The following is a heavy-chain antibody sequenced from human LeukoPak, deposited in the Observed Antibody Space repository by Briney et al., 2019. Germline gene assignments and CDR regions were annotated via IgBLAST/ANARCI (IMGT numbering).Heavy chain of an antibody. D-gene: IGHD3-10*01. V-gene: IGHV1-18*01. CDR3: ARVSGWGVAQTIDY. Sequence: PQASVKVSCKASGYTFTHYGISWVRQAPGQGLEWMGWISAYNGNTDFAQKLQGRVTMTTDTSTTTAYMDLRSLRSDDTAVYYCARVSGWGVAQTIDYWGQGTTVTVSS. CDR1: GYTFTHYG. J-gene: IGHJ4*02. CDR2: ISAYNGNT.